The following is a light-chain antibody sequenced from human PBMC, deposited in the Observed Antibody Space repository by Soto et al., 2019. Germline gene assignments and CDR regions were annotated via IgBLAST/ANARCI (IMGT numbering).Light chain of an antibody. Sequence: EIVLTQSPGTLSLSPGERATLSCRASQSVSSSYLAWYQQKPGQAPRPLIYGASSRAIGIPDRFSGSGSGTSFTLTISRLEPEDFAVYYCQQYGSSPWTFDQGTKVEIK. CDR3: QQYGSSPWT. J-gene: IGKJ1*01. V-gene: IGKV3-20*01. CDR2: GAS. CDR1: QSVSSSY.